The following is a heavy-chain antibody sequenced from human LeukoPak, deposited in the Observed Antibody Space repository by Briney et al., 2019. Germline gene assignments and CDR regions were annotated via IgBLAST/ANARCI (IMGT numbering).Heavy chain of an antibody. CDR2: INAGNGNT. CDR1: GYTFTSYA. J-gene: IGHJ4*02. Sequence: ASVKVSCKASGYTFTSYAMHWVRQAPGQRLEWMGWINAGNGNTKYSQKFQGRVTITRDTSASTAYMELSSLKSGDTAVYYCARVSSLMGAHFDYWGQGTLVTVSS. V-gene: IGHV1-3*01. D-gene: IGHD3-16*01. CDR3: ARVSSLMGAHFDY.